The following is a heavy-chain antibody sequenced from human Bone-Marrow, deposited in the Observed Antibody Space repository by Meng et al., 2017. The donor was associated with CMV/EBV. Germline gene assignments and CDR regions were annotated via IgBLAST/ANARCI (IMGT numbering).Heavy chain of an antibody. Sequence: GGSLRLSCAASGFTVSSNYRAGVRQAPGKGMEGVSVIYSGGSTYYADAVKGRFTISRDNSKNTLYLQMNSLRAEDTAVYYCARSHHYDFWSGYYTFKNWGRGTLVTVSS. CDR1: GFTVSSNY. D-gene: IGHD3-3*01. CDR2: IYSGGST. J-gene: IGHJ2*01. CDR3: ARSHHYDFWSGYYTFKN. V-gene: IGHV3-53*05.